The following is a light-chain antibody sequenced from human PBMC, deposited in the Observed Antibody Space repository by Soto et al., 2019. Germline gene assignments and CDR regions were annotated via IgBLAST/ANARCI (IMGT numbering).Light chain of an antibody. CDR1: QSISSW. V-gene: IGKV1-12*01. CDR2: AAA. J-gene: IGKJ5*01. Sequence: DIQITQSPSTLSASVLDRFTITCRASQSISSWLAWYQQKTGKAPKLLIYAAASLQSGGPSRFSGSGSGTHFTLTISSLQPEDFATYYCQQANTFPRTFGQGTRLEIK. CDR3: QQANTFPRT.